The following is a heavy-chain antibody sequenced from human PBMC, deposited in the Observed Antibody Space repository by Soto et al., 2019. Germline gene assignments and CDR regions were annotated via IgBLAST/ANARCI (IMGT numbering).Heavy chain of an antibody. CDR3: ARQRYSSSPQNNFFDY. D-gene: IGHD6-6*01. J-gene: IGHJ4*02. CDR1: GGSISSSSYY. Sequence: QLQLQESGPGLVKPSETLSLTCTVSGGSISSSSYYWGWIRQPPGKGLEWIGSIYYSGSTYYNPSLKSRVTISVDTSKNQFSLKLSSVTAADTAVYYCARQRYSSSPQNNFFDYWGQGTLVTVSS. CDR2: IYYSGST. V-gene: IGHV4-39*01.